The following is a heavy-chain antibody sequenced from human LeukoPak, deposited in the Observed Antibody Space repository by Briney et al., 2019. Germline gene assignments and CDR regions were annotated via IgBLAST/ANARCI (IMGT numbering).Heavy chain of an antibody. CDR3: ARNSDILTESYGAFDM. V-gene: IGHV3-53*01. J-gene: IGHJ3*02. CDR2: VYMAGST. CDR1: GFTVTDYY. D-gene: IGHD3-9*01. Sequence: GGSLILSCALSGFTVTDYYMSWVRQAPGKGLEWVSVVYMAGSTYYAHSVRGRFTVSRDTSKNTVYLQMNSLRVEDTAVYYCARNSDILTESYGAFDMWGQGTMVTVSS.